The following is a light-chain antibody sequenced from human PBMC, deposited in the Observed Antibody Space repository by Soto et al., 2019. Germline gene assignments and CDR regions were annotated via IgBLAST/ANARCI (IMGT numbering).Light chain of an antibody. CDR1: GSDVGSYNA. J-gene: IGLJ1*01. V-gene: IGLV2-23*01. Sequence: QSALTQPASVSGSPGQSITISCTGTGSDVGSYNAVSWYQQHPGKAPKLIIFEDNKRPSGVSNRFSASKSGNTASLTISGLQAEDEADYYCCSYAGGSTLYVFGIGTKLTVL. CDR2: EDN. CDR3: CSYAGGSTLYV.